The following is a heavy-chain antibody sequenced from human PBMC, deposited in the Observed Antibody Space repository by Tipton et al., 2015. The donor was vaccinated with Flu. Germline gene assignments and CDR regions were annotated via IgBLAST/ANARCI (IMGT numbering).Heavy chain of an antibody. CDR3: VKDRSCPACAFDI. CDR1: GFTFDHYA. J-gene: IGHJ3*02. Sequence: VQLVQSGGGVVQPGGSLRLSCVASGFTFDHYAMHWVRQVPGKGLEWVSLINTLGDPQYADSVKGRFTISRDNSRNSLFLQMNSLRTEDTALYYCVKDRSCPACAFDIWGQGTMVTVSS. V-gene: IGHV3-43*02. CDR2: INTLGDP.